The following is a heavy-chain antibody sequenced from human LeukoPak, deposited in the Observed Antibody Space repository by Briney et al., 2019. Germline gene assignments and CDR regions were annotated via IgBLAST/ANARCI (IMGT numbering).Heavy chain of an antibody. Sequence: PGGSLRLSCAASGFTFSSYAMSWVRQAPGKGLEWVSAISGSGGSTYCADSVKGRFTISRDNSKNTLYLQMNSLRAEDTAVYYCAKDRDIVVVVANFDYWGQGTLVTVSS. D-gene: IGHD2-15*01. V-gene: IGHV3-23*01. J-gene: IGHJ4*02. CDR1: GFTFSSYA. CDR3: AKDRDIVVVVANFDY. CDR2: ISGSGGST.